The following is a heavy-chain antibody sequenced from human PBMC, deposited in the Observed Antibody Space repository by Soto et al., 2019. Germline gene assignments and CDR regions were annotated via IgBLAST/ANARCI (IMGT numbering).Heavy chain of an antibody. CDR2: ISGSGGST. V-gene: IGHV3-23*01. D-gene: IGHD3-22*01. J-gene: IGHJ5*02. CDR1: GFTFSSYA. CDR3: AKDSSSGYVNWFDP. Sequence: PGGSLRLSCAASGFTFSSYAMSWVRQAPGKGLEWVSAISGSGGSTYYADSVRGRFTISRDNSKNTLYLQMNSLRAEDTAVYYCAKDSSSGYVNWFDPWGQGTLVTVSS.